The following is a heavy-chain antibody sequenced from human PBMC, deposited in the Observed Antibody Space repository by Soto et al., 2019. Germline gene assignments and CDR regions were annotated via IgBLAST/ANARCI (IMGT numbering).Heavy chain of an antibody. D-gene: IGHD3-22*01. CDR1: GFTFSDYY. Sequence: PGGSLRLSCAASGFTFSDYYMSWIRQAPGKGLEWVSYISSSGDIIYYADSVKGRFTISRDNAKNSLYLQLNSLRAEDTAVYYCARDLGYYASDGYFDYWGQGXVVTVYS. V-gene: IGHV3-11*01. CDR3: ARDLGYYASDGYFDY. CDR2: ISSSGDII. J-gene: IGHJ4*02.